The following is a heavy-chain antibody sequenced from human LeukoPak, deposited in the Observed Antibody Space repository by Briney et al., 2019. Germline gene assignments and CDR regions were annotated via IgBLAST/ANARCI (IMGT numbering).Heavy chain of an antibody. D-gene: IGHD3-3*01. J-gene: IGHJ4*02. CDR1: AASFSSSDYY. Sequence: SETLSLTCTVSAASFSSSDYYRGWLRQPPGKGPEWIGTIYPSGNTYYNPSLKSRVTISEDTSKDQLSLKLTSVTAADTAVYFCVRDRGASFWFYYWGQGTLVTVSS. CDR3: VRDRGASFWFYY. V-gene: IGHV4-39*07. CDR2: IYPSGNT.